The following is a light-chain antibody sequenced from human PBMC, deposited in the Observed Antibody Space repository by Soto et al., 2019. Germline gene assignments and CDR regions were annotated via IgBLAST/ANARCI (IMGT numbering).Light chain of an antibody. Sequence: VPTSQYPATVSVSVGDRVTIPCRASQTISSWLAWYQQKPGKAPKLLIYKACRLERGVPSRFSGSESGTEFTLTIPRLQADDFATYQHQQYDKDWTFGQGTKV. CDR1: QTISSW. J-gene: IGKJ1*01. CDR3: QQYDKDWT. V-gene: IGKV1-5*03. CDR2: KAC.